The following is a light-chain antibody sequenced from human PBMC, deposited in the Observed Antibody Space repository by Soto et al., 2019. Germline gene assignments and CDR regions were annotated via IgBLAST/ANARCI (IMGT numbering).Light chain of an antibody. J-gene: IGKJ1*01. CDR2: GAS. CDR1: QNIHNH. Sequence: EKLMSQSPATLSVSPGERVTLSCRASQNIHNHMSWFLQKPGQTPRLLIYGASSRATGIPDRFSGSGSGTDFTLTISRLEPEDFAVYYCQQYGSSGTFGQGTKVDIK. CDR3: QQYGSSGT. V-gene: IGKV3-20*01.